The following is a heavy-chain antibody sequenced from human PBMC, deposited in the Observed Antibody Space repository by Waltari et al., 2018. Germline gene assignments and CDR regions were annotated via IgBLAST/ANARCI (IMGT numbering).Heavy chain of an antibody. CDR2: ISSSGPTI. CDR3: ARVWGVTTSDF. D-gene: IGHD4-17*01. CDR1: GFSLSDYG. V-gene: IGHV3-48*03. J-gene: IGHJ4*02. Sequence: EVQLVESGGGLVQPGGSLRLSCAASGFSLSDYGMNWVRQAPGRGLKWLSFISSSGPTIHYADSVKGRFTVSRDNTKNSLSLQMNSLRAEDTAVYYCARVWGVTTSDFWGQGTLVTVSS.